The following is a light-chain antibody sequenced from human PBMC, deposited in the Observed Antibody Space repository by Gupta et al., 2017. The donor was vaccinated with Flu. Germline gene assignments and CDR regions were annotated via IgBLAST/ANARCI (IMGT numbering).Light chain of an antibody. V-gene: IGLV2-14*01. CDR2: DVN. CDR3: SSYTSSNTVI. J-gene: IGLJ2*01. Sequence: QSALTRPASVSGSPGQSITISCTGTSSDVGGYDFVSWCQHHPGKAPKLIIYDVNSRPSGVSNRFSGSKSGNTASLTISGLQAEDEADYYCSSYTSSNTVIFGGGTKVTVL. CDR1: SSDVGGYDF.